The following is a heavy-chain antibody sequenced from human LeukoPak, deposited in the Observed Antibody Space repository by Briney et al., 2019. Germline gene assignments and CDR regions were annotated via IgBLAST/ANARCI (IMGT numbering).Heavy chain of an antibody. CDR2: ISNSGGDT. V-gene: IGHV3-23*01. J-gene: IGHJ1*01. CDR1: GFTFSTYW. CDR3: AQQLGYCSGGTCYFTY. Sequence: GGSLRLSCAASGFTFSTYWMTWVRQAPGKGLEWVAAISNSGGDTFYSDSGKGRFTIARDNSKNTLYLQMNSLRVDDTAVYYCAQQLGYCSGGTCYFTYWGQGTLVTVSS. D-gene: IGHD2-15*01.